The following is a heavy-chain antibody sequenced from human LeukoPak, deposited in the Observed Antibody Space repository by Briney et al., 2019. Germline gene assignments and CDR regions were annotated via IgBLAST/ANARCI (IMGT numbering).Heavy chain of an antibody. V-gene: IGHV3-74*01. CDR3: ARDELRYCSSTSCYGVDY. Sequence: GGSLRLSCAASGFTFSSYWMHWVRQAPGKGLVWVSRINSDGSSTSYADSVKGRFTISRDNSKNTLYLQMNSLRAEDTAVYYCARDELRYCSSTSCYGVDYWGQGTLVTVSS. CDR2: INSDGSST. CDR1: GFTFSSYW. J-gene: IGHJ4*02. D-gene: IGHD2-2*01.